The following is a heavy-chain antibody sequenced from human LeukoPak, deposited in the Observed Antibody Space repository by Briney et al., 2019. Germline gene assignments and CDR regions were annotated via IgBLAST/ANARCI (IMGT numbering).Heavy chain of an antibody. V-gene: IGHV3-23*01. J-gene: IGHJ3*02. D-gene: IGHD1-26*01. Sequence: GGSLRLSCAASGFTFSSYWMSWVRQAPGKGLEWVSAISGSGGSTYYADSVKGRFTISRDNSKNTLYLQMNSLRAEDTAVYYCAKPIVGAIDAFDIWGQGTMVTVSS. CDR1: GFTFSSYW. CDR3: AKPIVGAIDAFDI. CDR2: ISGSGGST.